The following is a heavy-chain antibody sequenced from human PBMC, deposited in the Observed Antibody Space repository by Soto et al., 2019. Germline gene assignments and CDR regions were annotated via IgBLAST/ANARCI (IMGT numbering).Heavy chain of an antibody. V-gene: IGHV3-23*01. CDR1: GFTFSSYA. D-gene: IGHD3-10*01. CDR3: AKDLLRGVLLMAAASP. Sequence: GGSLRLSCAASGFTFSSYAMSWVRQAPGKGLEWVSAISGSGGSTYYADSVKGRFTISRDNSKNTLYLQMNSLRAEDTAVYYCAKDLLRGVLLMAAASPWGQGTLVTVSS. J-gene: IGHJ5*02. CDR2: ISGSGGST.